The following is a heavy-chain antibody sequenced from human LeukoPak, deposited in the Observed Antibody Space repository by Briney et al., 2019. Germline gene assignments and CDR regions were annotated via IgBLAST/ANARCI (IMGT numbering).Heavy chain of an antibody. V-gene: IGHV3-21*01. CDR1: GFTFSSYN. J-gene: IGHJ4*02. D-gene: IGHD6-19*01. CDR3: ARTPGYSSGWYYFDY. CDR2: ITSSSSYI. Sequence: TGGSLRLSCAASGFTFSSYNMNWVRQAPGKGLEWVSSITSSSSYIYYADSVKGRFTISRDNAKNSLYLQMNSLRAEDTAVYYCARTPGYSSGWYYFDYWGQGTLVTVSS.